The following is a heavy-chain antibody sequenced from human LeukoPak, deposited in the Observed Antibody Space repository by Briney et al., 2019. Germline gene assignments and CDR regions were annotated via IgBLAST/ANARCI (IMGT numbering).Heavy chain of an antibody. CDR1: GFTISNHW. CDR2: INSDGSTI. V-gene: IGHV3-74*01. J-gene: IGHJ4*02. Sequence: GGSLRLSCVASGFTISNHWMHWVRQATGKGLVWVSRINSDGSTISYADSVKGRFTISRDTAENTLYLQMNSLTTEDTAIYYCTRAVAGGYDYWGQGTLVTVSS. CDR3: TRAVAGGYDY. D-gene: IGHD6-19*01.